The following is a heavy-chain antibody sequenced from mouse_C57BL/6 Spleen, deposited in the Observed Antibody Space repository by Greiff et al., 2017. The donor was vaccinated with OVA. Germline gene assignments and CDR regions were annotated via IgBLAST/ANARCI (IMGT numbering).Heavy chain of an antibody. CDR2: IDPENGDT. CDR3: TTITTAPYYYAMDY. CDR1: GFNIKDDY. D-gene: IGHD1-2*01. V-gene: IGHV14-4*01. Sequence: EVQLQQSGAELVRPGASVKLSCTASGFNIKDDYMHWVKQRPEQGLEWIGWIDPENGDTEYASKFQGKATITADTSSNTAYLQLSSLTSEDTAVYYCTTITTAPYYYAMDYWGQGTSVTVSS. J-gene: IGHJ4*01.